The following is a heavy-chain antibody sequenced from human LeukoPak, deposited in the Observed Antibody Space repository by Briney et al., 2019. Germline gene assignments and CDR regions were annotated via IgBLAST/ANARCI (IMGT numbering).Heavy chain of an antibody. CDR1: GFILSTYG. D-gene: IGHD1-26*01. V-gene: IGHV3-30*02. J-gene: IGHJ4*02. CDR2: IRFDGSNK. Sequence: GGSLRLSCAASGFILSTYGMHWVRQAPGKGLEWVAFIRFDGSNKYYAASVKGRFTISRDNAKNSLYLQMNSLRAEDTAVYYCQVPASIVGAACYDYWGQGTLVTVSS. CDR3: QVPASIVGAACYDY.